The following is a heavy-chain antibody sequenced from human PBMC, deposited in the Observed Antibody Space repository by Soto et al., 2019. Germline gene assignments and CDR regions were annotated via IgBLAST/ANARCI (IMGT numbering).Heavy chain of an antibody. CDR1: GGSISSGGYY. CDR3: ASAGYCSGGSCYSGLFSAFDI. D-gene: IGHD2-15*01. CDR2: IYYSGST. J-gene: IGHJ3*02. V-gene: IGHV4-31*03. Sequence: QVQLQESGPGLVKPSQTLSLTCTVSGGSISSGGYYWSWIRQHPGKGLEWIGYIYYSGSTYYNPSLTSRVTISVDTSKNQFSLKLSSVTAADTAVYYCASAGYCSGGSCYSGLFSAFDIWGQGTMVTVSS.